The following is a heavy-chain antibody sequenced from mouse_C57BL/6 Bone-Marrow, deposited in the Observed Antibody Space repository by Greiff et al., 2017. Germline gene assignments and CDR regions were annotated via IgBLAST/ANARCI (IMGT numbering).Heavy chain of an antibody. CDR2: IYPRSGNT. V-gene: IGHV1-81*01. CDR3: ASGELRVY. CDR1: GYTFTSYG. D-gene: IGHD2-4*01. J-gene: IGHJ2*01. Sequence: QVQLQQSGAELARPGASVKLSCKASGYTFTSYGISWVKQRTGQGLEWIGEIYPRSGNTYYNEKFKGKATLTADKSSSTAYMELRSLASEDSAVYFCASGELRVYWGQGTTLTVSS.